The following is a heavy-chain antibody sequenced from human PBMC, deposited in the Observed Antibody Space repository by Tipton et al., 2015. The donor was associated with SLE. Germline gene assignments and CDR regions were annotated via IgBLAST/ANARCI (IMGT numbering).Heavy chain of an antibody. CDR3: ARPGWHNYGYGPFDI. D-gene: IGHD5-18*01. J-gene: IGHJ3*02. CDR2: IKHDESEK. V-gene: IGHV3-7*05. CDR1: GFTFSSYW. Sequence: GSLRLSCAASGFTFSSYWMSWVRQAPGKGLEWVANIKHDESEKYYVDSVKGRFTISRDNAKNSLYLQVNSLRAEDTAVYYCARPGWHNYGYGPFDIWGQGTMVTVSS.